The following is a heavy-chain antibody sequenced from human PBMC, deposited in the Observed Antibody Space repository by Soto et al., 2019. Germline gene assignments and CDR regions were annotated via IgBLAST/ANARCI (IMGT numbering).Heavy chain of an antibody. V-gene: IGHV1-18*01. CDR1: GYTFTTYG. J-gene: IGHJ4*02. D-gene: IGHD1-26*01. CDR3: ARGRYLDY. Sequence: QVHLVQSGAEVKKPGASVKVSCKASGYTFTTYGIAWVRQAPGQGLEWMGWISAYNANTDYAQRLQGRVTITTDTSTSTAHMELRSLRSDDTAVYYCARGRYLDYWGQGTVVTVSS. CDR2: ISAYNANT.